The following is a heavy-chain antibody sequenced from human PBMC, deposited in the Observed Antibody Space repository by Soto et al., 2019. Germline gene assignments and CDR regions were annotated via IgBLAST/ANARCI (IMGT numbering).Heavy chain of an antibody. CDR1: GFTFSSYG. CDR2: IWYDGSNK. V-gene: IGHV3-33*01. Sequence: QVQLVESGGGVVQPGRSLRLSWAASGFTFSSYGMQWVRQAPGKGLEWVAVIWYDGSNKYYADSVKGRFTISRDNSKNTLYLQMISLRAEDTAVYYCARGTGSVGDYGGYWGQGTLVTVSS. CDR3: ARGTGSVGDYGGY. J-gene: IGHJ4*02. D-gene: IGHD4-17*01.